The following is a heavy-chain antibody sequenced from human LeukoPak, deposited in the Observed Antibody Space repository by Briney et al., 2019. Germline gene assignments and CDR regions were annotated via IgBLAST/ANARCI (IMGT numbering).Heavy chain of an antibody. D-gene: IGHD5/OR15-5a*01. CDR3: ARDQEARDRFYDWFDP. J-gene: IGHJ5*02. Sequence: ASVKVSCKASGYTFIGYYMHWVRQAPGQGLEWMGWINPNSGGTNYAQKFQGRVTMTRDTSISTAYMELNRLRSDDTAVYYCARDQEARDRFYDWFDPWGQGTLVTVSS. V-gene: IGHV1-2*02. CDR1: GYTFIGYY. CDR2: INPNSGGT.